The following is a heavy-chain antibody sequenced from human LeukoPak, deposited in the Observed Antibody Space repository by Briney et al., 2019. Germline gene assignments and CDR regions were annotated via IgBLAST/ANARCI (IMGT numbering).Heavy chain of an antibody. CDR2: IYYSGST. J-gene: IGHJ5*02. V-gene: IGHV4-59*01. CDR3: ARRYCSGGSCYPNWFDP. D-gene: IGHD2-15*01. CDR1: GGSISSYY. Sequence: PSETLSLTCTVSGGSISSYYWSWIRQPPGKGLEWIGYIYYSGSTNYNPSLKSRVTISVDTSKNQFSLKLSSATAADTAVYYCARRYCSGGSCYPNWFDPWGQGTLVTVSS.